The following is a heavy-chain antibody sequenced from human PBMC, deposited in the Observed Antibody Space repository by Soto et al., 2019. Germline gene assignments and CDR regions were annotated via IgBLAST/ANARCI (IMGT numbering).Heavy chain of an antibody. J-gene: IGHJ4*02. CDR3: AKGSYSGIYSDFDY. V-gene: IGHV3-30*18. CDR2: ISYDGSNK. CDR1: GFTFSSYG. D-gene: IGHD1-26*01. Sequence: SLSLSCAASGFTFSSYGMYWVRQAPGKGLEWLAGISYDGSNKYYADYVKGRFTISRDNSKNTLYLQMNSLRAEDTAVYYCAKGSYSGIYSDFDYWGQGTLVTVSS.